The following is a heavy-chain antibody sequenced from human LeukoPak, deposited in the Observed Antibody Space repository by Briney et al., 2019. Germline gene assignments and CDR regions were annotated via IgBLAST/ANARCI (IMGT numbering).Heavy chain of an antibody. CDR3: ARDPNMVVSYLFDY. V-gene: IGHV3-7*01. D-gene: IGHD4/OR15-4a*01. CDR1: GFTFTTFW. Sequence: GGSLRLSCAASGFTFTTFWMGWVRQAPGKGLEWVANIKQDGSEKYYVDSVKGRFTISRDNAKNSLSLQMNSLRAEDTAVYYCARDPNMVVSYLFDYWGQGTLVTVSS. J-gene: IGHJ4*02. CDR2: IKQDGSEK.